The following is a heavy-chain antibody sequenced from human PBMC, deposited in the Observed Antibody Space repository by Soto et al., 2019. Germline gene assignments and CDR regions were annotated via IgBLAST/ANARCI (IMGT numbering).Heavy chain of an antibody. D-gene: IGHD5-18*01. V-gene: IGHV1-18*01. J-gene: IGHJ6*02. Sequence: QAQLVQSGAEVKKPGASVKVSCKASGYTFYSHSISWVRQAPGQGLEWMGRISADNGNTKYGQKFRGRVTMATDTSTCTVYMELRNLRSDDTAVYYCARCIQQDYYYGMDVWGQGTTVTVSS. CDR2: ISADNGNT. CDR1: GYTFYSHS. CDR3: ARCIQQDYYYGMDV.